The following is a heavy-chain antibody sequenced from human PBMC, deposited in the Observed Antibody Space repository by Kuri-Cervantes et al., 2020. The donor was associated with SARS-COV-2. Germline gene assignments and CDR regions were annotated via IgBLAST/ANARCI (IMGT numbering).Heavy chain of an antibody. Sequence: GGSLRLPCAASGFTFSSYSMNWVRQAPGKGLEWVSSISSSSSYIYYADSVKGRFTIFRDNAKNTLYLQMNSLRAEDTAVYYCAREGVEAFDIWGQGTMVTVSS. J-gene: IGHJ3*02. CDR3: AREGVEAFDI. D-gene: IGHD1-1*01. V-gene: IGHV3-21*01. CDR2: ISSSSSYI. CDR1: GFTFSSYS.